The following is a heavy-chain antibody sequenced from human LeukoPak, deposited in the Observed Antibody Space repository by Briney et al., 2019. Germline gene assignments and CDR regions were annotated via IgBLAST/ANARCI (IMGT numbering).Heavy chain of an antibody. V-gene: IGHV1-46*01. CDR1: GYTFINCY. D-gene: IGHD4-11*01. CDR3: ARQRDSNWFDP. CDR2: INPSAGST. J-gene: IGHJ5*02. Sequence: ASVKVSCKASGYTFINCYMHWVRQAPGPGLEWMGIINPSAGSTTYAQNFQGRVTMTRDTSTNTVYMELNSLRSDDTAVYYCARQRDSNWFDPWGQGTLVTVSS.